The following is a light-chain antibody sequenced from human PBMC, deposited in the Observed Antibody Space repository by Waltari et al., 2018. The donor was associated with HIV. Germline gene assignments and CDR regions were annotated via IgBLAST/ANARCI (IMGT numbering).Light chain of an antibody. CDR3: QQSDNVPLT. CDR1: RNMSTY. Sequence: DTQLTQFPSSLSASVGDKITITCRASRNMSTYLNWFQQKSGQAPKLLIYTASNLRSGVPSRFSGSGSGTEFTLTISCLKPEDFGTYFCQQSDNVPLTFGGGTRVE. V-gene: IGKV1-39*01. J-gene: IGKJ4*01. CDR2: TAS.